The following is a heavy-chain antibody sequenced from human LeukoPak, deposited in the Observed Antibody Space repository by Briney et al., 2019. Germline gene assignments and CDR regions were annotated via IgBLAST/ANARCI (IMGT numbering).Heavy chain of an antibody. CDR3: AGLVGRYSSGLYYYYFDY. D-gene: IGHD3-22*01. Sequence: PSGTLSLTCTVSGDSINSLDLWSWVRQPPGKGLEWIGEMYLSGTTHSNPSVKSRVTISIDKSKNQFFLNLSSVTAADTAVYYCAGLVGRYSSGLYYYYFDYWGQGTLVTISS. CDR1: GDSINSLDL. CDR2: MYLSGTT. J-gene: IGHJ4*02. V-gene: IGHV4-4*02.